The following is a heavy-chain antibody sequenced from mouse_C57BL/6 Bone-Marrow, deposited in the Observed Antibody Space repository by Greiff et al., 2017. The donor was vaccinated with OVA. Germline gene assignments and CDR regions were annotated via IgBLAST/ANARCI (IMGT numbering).Heavy chain of an antibody. CDR1: GFTFSSYA. D-gene: IGHD4-1*01. Sequence: DVKLVESGGGLVKPGGSLKLSCAASGFTFSSYALSWVRQTPEKRLEWVATISAGGSYTYSPDTVKGRVTISRDNAKTNWYLQMSHLKSEYTAMYDCAKSNWGRFDYGGQGTTLTVSS. V-gene: IGHV5-4*03. CDR3: AKSNWGRFDY. CDR2: ISAGGSYT. J-gene: IGHJ2*01.